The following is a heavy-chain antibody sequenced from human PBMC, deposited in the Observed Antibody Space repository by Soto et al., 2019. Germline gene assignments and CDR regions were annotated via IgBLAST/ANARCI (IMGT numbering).Heavy chain of an antibody. V-gene: IGHV4-59*01. D-gene: IGHD2-8*01. J-gene: IGHJ6*02. CDR2: IYYSGST. CDR1: GGSISSYY. Sequence: SETLSLTCTVSGGSISSYYWSWIRQPPGKGLEWIGYIYYSGSTNYNPSLKSRVTISVDTSKNQFSLKLSSVTAADTAVYYCARVKGVGYHSYGMDVWGPGTTVTLSS. CDR3: ARVKGVGYHSYGMDV.